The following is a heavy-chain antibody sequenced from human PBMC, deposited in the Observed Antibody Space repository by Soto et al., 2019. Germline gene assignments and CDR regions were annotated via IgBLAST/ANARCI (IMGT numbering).Heavy chain of an antibody. CDR3: ARDGSKWLKYGYFDL. D-gene: IGHD5-12*01. CDR1: GFTFSTYC. V-gene: IGHV3-21*01. CDR2: ISESSSHI. Sequence: EVQLVESGGGLVKPGGSLRLSCAASGFTFSTYCMNWVRQAPGRGLEWVSYISESSSHIYYGDSVRGRFIISRDNAKNSVYLQMHSLRAEDTAVYYCARDGSKWLKYGYFDLWGRGTLVTVSS. J-gene: IGHJ2*01.